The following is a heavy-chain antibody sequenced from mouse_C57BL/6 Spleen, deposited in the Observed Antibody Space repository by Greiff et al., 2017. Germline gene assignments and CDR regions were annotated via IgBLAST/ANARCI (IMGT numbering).Heavy chain of an antibody. V-gene: IGHV1-81*01. CDR3: ARWDYGYDRCFDY. Sequence: VQLQESGAELARPGASVKLSCKASGYTFTSYGISWVKQRTGQGLEWIGEIYPRSGNTYYNEKFKGKATLTADKSSSTAYMELRSLTSEDSAVYFCARWDYGYDRCFDYWGQGTTLTVSS. CDR2: IYPRSGNT. D-gene: IGHD2-2*01. J-gene: IGHJ2*01. CDR1: GYTFTSYG.